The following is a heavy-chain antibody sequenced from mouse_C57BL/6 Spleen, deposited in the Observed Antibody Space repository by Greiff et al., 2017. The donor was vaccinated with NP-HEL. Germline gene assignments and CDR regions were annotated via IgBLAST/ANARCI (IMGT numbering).Heavy chain of an antibody. CDR2: INPNNGGT. CDR3: ARCLYGSSYGFAY. V-gene: IGHV1-22*01. J-gene: IGHJ3*01. D-gene: IGHD1-1*01. Sequence: EVQLQQSGPELVKPGASVKMSCKASGYTFTDYNMHWVKQSHGKSLEWIGYINPNNGGTSYNPKFKGKATLTVNKSSSTAYMELRSLTSEDSAVYYCARCLYGSSYGFAYWGQGTLVTVSA. CDR1: GYTFTDYN.